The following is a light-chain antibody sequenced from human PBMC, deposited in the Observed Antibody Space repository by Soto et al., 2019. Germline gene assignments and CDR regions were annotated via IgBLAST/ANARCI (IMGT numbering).Light chain of an antibody. Sequence: DIQMTQSPSTLSASVGDRVTITCRASQSISDSLAWYQQKPGKAPKLLVYEASNLKSGVPSRFSVSGSGTEYTLTMSSLQPDDFASYYCQQYNGYWTFGQGTKVEIK. V-gene: IGKV1-5*03. CDR1: QSISDS. CDR3: QQYNGYWT. J-gene: IGKJ1*01. CDR2: EAS.